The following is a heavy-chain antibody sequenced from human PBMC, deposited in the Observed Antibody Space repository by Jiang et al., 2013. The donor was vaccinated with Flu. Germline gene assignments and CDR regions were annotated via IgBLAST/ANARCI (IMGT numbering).Heavy chain of an antibody. CDR1: GFSFSTTW. J-gene: IGHJ4*02. D-gene: IGHD3-10*01. CDR3: ARDRYYSIDY. Sequence: GGPLRLSCAASGFSFSTTWMHWFRQAPGKGLVWVSRIKSVGDGSGTAYAESVKGRFTISRDNAQSTLYLQMNSLRAEDTAVYYCARDRYYSIDYWGQGTLVTVSS. V-gene: IGHV3-74*01. CDR2: IKSVGDGSGT.